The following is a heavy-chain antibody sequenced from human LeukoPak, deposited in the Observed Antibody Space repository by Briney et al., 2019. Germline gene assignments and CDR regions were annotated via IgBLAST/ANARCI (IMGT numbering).Heavy chain of an antibody. CDR1: GGSIVSSTFY. D-gene: IGHD5-24*01. CDR3: ARENWRDGYVGSK. J-gene: IGHJ4*02. Sequence: SQTLSLTCTVSGGSIVSSTFYWGWVRQPPGKGLEWIGIIHHSGSTYYNSSLKSRVTISVDTSKNTLSLKLNSVTAADTAVYYCARENWRDGYVGSKWGQGTLVTVSS. V-gene: IGHV4-39*07. CDR2: IHHSGST.